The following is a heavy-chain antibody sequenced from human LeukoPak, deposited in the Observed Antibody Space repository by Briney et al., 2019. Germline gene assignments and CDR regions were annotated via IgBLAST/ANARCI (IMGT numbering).Heavy chain of an antibody. J-gene: IGHJ4*02. V-gene: IGHV3-21*01. Sequence: PGGSLRLSCAASGFTFSSYSMNWVRQAPGKGLEWVSSISSSSSYIYYADSVKGRLTISRDNAKNSLYLQMNSLRAEDTAVYYCASLLTGYSSGRGDYWGQGTLVTVSS. D-gene: IGHD6-19*01. CDR1: GFTFSSYS. CDR2: ISSSSSYI. CDR3: ASLLTGYSSGRGDY.